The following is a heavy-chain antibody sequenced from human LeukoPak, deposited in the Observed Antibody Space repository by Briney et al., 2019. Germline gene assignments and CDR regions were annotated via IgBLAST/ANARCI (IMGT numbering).Heavy chain of an antibody. D-gene: IGHD3-22*01. V-gene: IGHV1-8*02. CDR2: MNPNSGNT. CDR1: GYTFTSYD. J-gene: IGHJ4*02. Sequence: GASVKVSCKASGYTFTSYDINWVRQATGQGLEWMGWMNPNSGNTGYAQKFQGRVTMTEDTSTDTAYMELSTLRSEDTAVYYCAFLDIYDGSGYYKGYFNYWGQGTLVTVSS. CDR3: AFLDIYDGSGYYKGYFNY.